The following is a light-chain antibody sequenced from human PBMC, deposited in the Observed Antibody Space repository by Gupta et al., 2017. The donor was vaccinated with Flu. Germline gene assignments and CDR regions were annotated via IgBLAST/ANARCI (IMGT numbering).Light chain of an antibody. CDR2: WAS. Sequence: DIVLTQSADSLAVSLGERATINCRSSQSLLSNNENFLAWFQQKPGQPPKLLIYWASTRASGVPDRFSGGGSGTDFTLTISSLQAEDVAVYYCQQDDSEPFTFGRGTIVEIK. CDR1: QSLLSNNENF. CDR3: QQDDSEPFT. V-gene: IGKV4-1*01. J-gene: IGKJ4*01.